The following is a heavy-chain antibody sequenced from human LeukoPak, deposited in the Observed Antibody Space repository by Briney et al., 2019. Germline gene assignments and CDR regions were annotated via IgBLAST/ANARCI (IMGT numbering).Heavy chain of an antibody. D-gene: IGHD3-10*01. CDR1: GFTVSSNY. CDR3: ASNLLWFGESRAC. J-gene: IGHJ4*02. V-gene: IGHV3-53*01. Sequence: GGSLRLSCAASGFTVSSNYMSWVRQAPGKGLEWVSVIYSGGSTYYADSVKGRFTISRDNSKNTLYLQMNSLRAEDTAVYYCASNLLWFGESRACWGQGTLVTVSS. CDR2: IYSGGST.